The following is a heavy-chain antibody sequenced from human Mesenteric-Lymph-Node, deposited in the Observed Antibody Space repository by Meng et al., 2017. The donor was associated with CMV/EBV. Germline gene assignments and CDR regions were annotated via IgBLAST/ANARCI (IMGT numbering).Heavy chain of an antibody. Sequence: GESLKISCAASGFTVSSNYMSWVRQAPGKGLECVSVLYSGGTMYYADSVKGRFTISRDNSKNTVYLQMNSPRAEDTAVYYCASRKAMSMIGLDYWGQGTLVTVSS. V-gene: IGHV3-66*02. CDR3: ASRKAMSMIGLDY. CDR1: GFTVSSNY. J-gene: IGHJ4*02. D-gene: IGHD5-18*01. CDR2: LYSGGTM.